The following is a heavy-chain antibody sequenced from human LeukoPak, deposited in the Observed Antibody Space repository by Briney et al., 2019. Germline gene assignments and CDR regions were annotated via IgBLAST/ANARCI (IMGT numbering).Heavy chain of an antibody. CDR2: IYYTGTT. V-gene: IGHV4-39*01. D-gene: IGHD2-8*01. CDR1: DVSVSDISYY. Sequence: SETLSLTCSVSDVSVSDISYYWGWLRQPPGKGLEYIVSIYYTGTTYYNPSLKSRVTISLDTSRNHFSLKLNTVTAADTSFYCCVRHQWCSSAGCRCEVGGAFQLWGQGTVVIVSS. CDR3: VRHQWCSSAGCRCEVGGAFQL. J-gene: IGHJ3*01.